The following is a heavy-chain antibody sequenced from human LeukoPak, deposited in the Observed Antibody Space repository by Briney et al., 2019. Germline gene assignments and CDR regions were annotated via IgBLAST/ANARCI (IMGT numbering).Heavy chain of an antibody. J-gene: IGHJ6*03. Sequence: SETLSLTCTVSGDSISSYYWSWIRQPPGKGLEWIGYIYYSGSTNYNPSLKSRVTISVDTSKNQFSLKLSSVTAADTAVYYCARTIVTGRAPWFYMDVWGKGTTVTVSS. CDR1: GDSISSYY. CDR3: ARTIVTGRAPWFYMDV. D-gene: IGHD3-9*01. V-gene: IGHV4-59*01. CDR2: IYYSGST.